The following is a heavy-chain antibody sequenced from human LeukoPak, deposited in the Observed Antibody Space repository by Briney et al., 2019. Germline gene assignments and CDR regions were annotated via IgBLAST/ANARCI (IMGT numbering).Heavy chain of an antibody. CDR3: ARSEVPAAIRFDP. Sequence: SETLSLTCAASGDSFIGYFWTWIRQAPGKGLEWIGDINHSGRTNYNPPLKSRVTISADTSKNQFSLKLSSVTAADTAVYYCARSEVPAAIRFDPWDQGTLVTVS. D-gene: IGHD2-2*01. CDR1: GDSFIGYF. CDR2: INHSGRT. V-gene: IGHV4-34*01. J-gene: IGHJ5*02.